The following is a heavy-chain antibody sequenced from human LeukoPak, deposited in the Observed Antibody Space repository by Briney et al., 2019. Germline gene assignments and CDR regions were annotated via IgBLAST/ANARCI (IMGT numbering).Heavy chain of an antibody. CDR1: GYTFSTYW. CDR3: ARGITAAGSLIDC. D-gene: IGHD6-13*01. Sequence: GESLKISCKASGYTFSTYWIAWVRQMPGKGLEWLGITYPADSDARYSPSFQGQVTISVDTSLSTAYLQWSSLKATDTAMYYCARGITAAGSLIDCWGQGTLVTVSS. CDR2: TYPADSDA. V-gene: IGHV5-51*01. J-gene: IGHJ4*02.